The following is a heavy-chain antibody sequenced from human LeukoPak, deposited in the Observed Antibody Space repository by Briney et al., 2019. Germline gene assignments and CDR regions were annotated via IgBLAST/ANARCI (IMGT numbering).Heavy chain of an antibody. Sequence: SETLSLTCTVSGGSISSYYWSWIRQPPGKGLEWIGYIYYSGSTNYNPSLKSRVTISVDTSKNQFSLKLSSVPAADTAVYYCARGWLQFLYWGQGTLVTVSS. CDR1: GGSISSYY. CDR2: IYYSGST. V-gene: IGHV4-59*01. CDR3: ARGWLQFLY. J-gene: IGHJ4*02. D-gene: IGHD5-24*01.